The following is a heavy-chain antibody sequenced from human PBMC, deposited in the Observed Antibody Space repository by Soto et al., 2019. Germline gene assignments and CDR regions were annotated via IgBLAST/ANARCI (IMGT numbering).Heavy chain of an antibody. D-gene: IGHD3-10*01. CDR1: GFTFSSYG. Sequence: GGSLRLSCAASGFTFSSYGMHWVRQAPGKGLEWVAVIWYDGSNKYYADSVKGRFTISRDNSKNTLYLQMNSLRAEDTAVYYCARGVRGVNYYYYGMDVWGQGTTVTVSS. J-gene: IGHJ6*02. CDR3: ARGVRGVNYYYYGMDV. V-gene: IGHV3-33*01. CDR2: IWYDGSNK.